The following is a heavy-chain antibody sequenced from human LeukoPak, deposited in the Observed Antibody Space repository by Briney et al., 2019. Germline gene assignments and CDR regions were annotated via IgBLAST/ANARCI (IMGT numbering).Heavy chain of an antibody. CDR2: ISWNSGSI. D-gene: IGHD2-8*01. V-gene: IGHV3-9*03. Sequence: GGSLRLSCAASGFTFDDYAMHWVRQAPGKGLEWVSGISWNSGSIGYADSVKGRFTISRDNAKNSLYLQMNSLRAEDMALYYCAKETNGFFDYWGQGTLVTVS. J-gene: IGHJ4*02. CDR3: AKETNGFFDY. CDR1: GFTFDDYA.